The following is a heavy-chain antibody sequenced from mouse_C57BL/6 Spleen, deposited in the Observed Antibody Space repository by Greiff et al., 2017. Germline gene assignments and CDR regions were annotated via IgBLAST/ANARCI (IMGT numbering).Heavy chain of an antibody. V-gene: IGHV5-4*03. Sequence: EVNLVESGGGLVKPGGSLKLSCAASGFTFSSYAMSWVRQTPEKRLEWVATISDGGSYTYYPDNVKGRFTISRDNAKNNLYLQMSHLKSEDTAMYYCARNYYGSRVPFDYWGQGTTLTVSS. CDR1: GFTFSSYA. CDR2: ISDGGSYT. J-gene: IGHJ2*01. D-gene: IGHD1-1*01. CDR3: ARNYYGSRVPFDY.